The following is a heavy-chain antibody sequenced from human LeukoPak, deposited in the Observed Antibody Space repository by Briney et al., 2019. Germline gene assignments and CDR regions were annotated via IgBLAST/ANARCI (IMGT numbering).Heavy chain of an antibody. CDR2: ITGSGGSA. V-gene: IGHV3-23*01. CDR1: GLTFNSYD. J-gene: IGHJ4*02. CDR3: AKASWSASDRHC. D-gene: IGHD3-3*01. Sequence: GGSLRLSCAASGLTFNSYDLSWVRQAPGKGLDWVSGITGSGGSAFYADSVKGRFTISRDNSKNTLYLQMNSLRAEDTAVYYCAKASWSASDRHCWGQGTLVTVSS.